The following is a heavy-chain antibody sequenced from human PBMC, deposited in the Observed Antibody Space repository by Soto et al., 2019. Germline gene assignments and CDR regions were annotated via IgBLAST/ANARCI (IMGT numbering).Heavy chain of an antibody. CDR2: ISGSGGST. V-gene: IGHV3-23*01. J-gene: IGHJ3*02. D-gene: IGHD2-15*01. CDR1: GFTFSSYA. Sequence: GGSLRLSCAASGFTFSSYAMSWVRQAPGKGLEWVSAISGSGGSTYYADSVKGRFTISRDNSKNTLYLQMNSLRAEDTAVYYCAKDRGYCSGGSCYSRDAFDIWGQGTMVTVSS. CDR3: AKDRGYCSGGSCYSRDAFDI.